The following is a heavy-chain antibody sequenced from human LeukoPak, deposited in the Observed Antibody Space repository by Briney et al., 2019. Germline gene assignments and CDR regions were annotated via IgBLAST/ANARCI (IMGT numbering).Heavy chain of an antibody. D-gene: IGHD3-16*01. J-gene: IGHJ4*02. V-gene: IGHV3-23*01. CDR1: GFTFSSYG. CDR3: AKDGWGSFDY. CDR2: IRGSGGTT. Sequence: PGGSLRLSCTASGFTFSSYGMCWVRQAPGKGLEWVSAIRGSGGTTYYADSVKGRFTISRDNAKNSLYLQMNSLRDEDTAVYYCAKDGWGSFDYWGQGTLVTVSS.